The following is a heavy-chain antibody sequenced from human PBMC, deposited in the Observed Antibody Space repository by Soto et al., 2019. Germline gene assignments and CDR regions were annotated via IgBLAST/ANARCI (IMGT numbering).Heavy chain of an antibody. V-gene: IGHV1-8*01. CDR3: ARWSINYYDSSGYYPHTDY. J-gene: IGHJ4*02. CDR1: VYTFTSYD. CDR2: MNPNSGNT. D-gene: IGHD3-22*01. Sequence: GXSVKFSCKASVYTFTSYDINWVRQATGQGLEWMGWMNPNSGNTGYAQKFQGRVTMTRNTSISTAYMELSSLRSEDTAVYYCARWSINYYDSSGYYPHTDYWGQGTLVTVSS.